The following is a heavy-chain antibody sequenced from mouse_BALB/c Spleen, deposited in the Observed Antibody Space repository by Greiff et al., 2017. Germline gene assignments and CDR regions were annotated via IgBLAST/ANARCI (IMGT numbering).Heavy chain of an antibody. D-gene: IGHD1-1*01. CDR3: ARHVPNYYGSSYWYFDV. Sequence: EVQVVESGGGLVKPGGSLKLSCAASGFAFSSYDMSWVRQTPEKRLEWVAYISSGGGSTYYPDTVKGRFTISRDNAKNTLYLQMSSLKSEDTAMYYCARHVPNYYGSSYWYFDVWGAGTTVTVSS. CDR1: GFAFSSYD. CDR2: ISSGGGST. V-gene: IGHV5-12-1*01. J-gene: IGHJ1*01.